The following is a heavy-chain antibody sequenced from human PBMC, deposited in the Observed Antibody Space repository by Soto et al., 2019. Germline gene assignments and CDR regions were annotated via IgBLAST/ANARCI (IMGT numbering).Heavy chain of an antibody. V-gene: IGHV4-30-4*01. J-gene: IGHJ4*02. Sequence: PSETLSLTCTVSGGSISSGDYYWSWIRQPPGKGLEWIGYIYYSGSTYYNPSLKSRVTISVDTSKNQFSLKLSSVTAADTAVYYCARTIYYGPYYFDYWGQGTLVTVSS. CDR3: ARTIYYGPYYFDY. CDR1: GGSISSGDYY. CDR2: IYYSGST. D-gene: IGHD3-10*01.